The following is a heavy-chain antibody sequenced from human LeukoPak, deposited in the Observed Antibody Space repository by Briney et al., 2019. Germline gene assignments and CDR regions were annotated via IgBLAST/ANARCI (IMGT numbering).Heavy chain of an antibody. CDR3: ARVREDWFDP. Sequence: GGSLRLSCAASGFTFSSYGMSWVRQAPGKGLEWVSAISGSGGSTYYADSVKGRFTISRDNSKNTLYLQMNSLRAEDTAVYYCARVREDWFDPWGQGTLVTVSS. V-gene: IGHV3-23*01. CDR2: ISGSGGST. J-gene: IGHJ5*02. CDR1: GFTFSSYG. D-gene: IGHD1-26*01.